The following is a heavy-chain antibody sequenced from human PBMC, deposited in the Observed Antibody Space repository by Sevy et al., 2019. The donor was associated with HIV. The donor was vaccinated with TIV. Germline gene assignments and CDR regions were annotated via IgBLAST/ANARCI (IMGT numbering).Heavy chain of an antibody. V-gene: IGHV6-1*01. D-gene: IGHD2-15*01. J-gene: IGHJ4*02. CDR1: GDSVSSIRAA. CDR2: TYYRSKWYT. Sequence: SQTLSLTCVISGDSVSSIRAAWNWIRQSPSRGLEWLGRTYYRSKWYTDYAVSVKSRITINPDTSKNQVSLQLNSVTPEDTAVYYCTRGAHSLDYWGQGTLVTVSS. CDR3: TRGAHSLDY.